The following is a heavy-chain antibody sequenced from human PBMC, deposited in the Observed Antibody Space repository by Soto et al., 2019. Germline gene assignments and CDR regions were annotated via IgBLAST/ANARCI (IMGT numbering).Heavy chain of an antibody. J-gene: IGHJ5*02. V-gene: IGHV3-23*01. D-gene: IGHD2-21*02. Sequence: GGSLRLSCAASGCTFSSYAMSWVRQAPGKGLEWVSAISGSGGSTYYADSVKGRFTISRDNSKNTLYLQMNSLRAEDTALYYCAKAGPVVTAFNWFDPWGQGTLVTVSS. CDR3: AKAGPVVTAFNWFDP. CDR2: ISGSGGST. CDR1: GCTFSSYA.